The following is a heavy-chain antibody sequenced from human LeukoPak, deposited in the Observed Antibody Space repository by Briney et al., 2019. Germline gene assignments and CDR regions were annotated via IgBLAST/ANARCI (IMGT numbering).Heavy chain of an antibody. CDR3: AKDGEYYYDSSGYSYYFDY. D-gene: IGHD3-22*01. CDR2: ISWNSGSI. J-gene: IGHJ4*02. V-gene: IGHV3-9*01. Sequence: PGGSLRLSCAASGFTFDDYAMPWVRQAPGKGLEWVSGISWNSGSIGYADSVKGRFTISRDNAKNSLYLQMNSLRAEDTALYYCAKDGEYYYDSSGYSYYFDYWGQGTLVTVSS. CDR1: GFTFDDYA.